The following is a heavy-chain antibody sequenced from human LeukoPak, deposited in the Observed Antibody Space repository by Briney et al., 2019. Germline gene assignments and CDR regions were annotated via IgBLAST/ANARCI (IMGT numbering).Heavy chain of an antibody. CDR1: GGSISSGGYY. Sequence: SETLSLTCTVSGGSISSGGYYWSWIRQHPGKGLEWIGYIYYSGSTYHNPSLKSRVTISVDTSKNQFSLKLSSVTAADTAVYYCARYYDILTDYTGYFDYWGQGSLVTVSS. CDR3: ARYYDILTDYTGYFDY. V-gene: IGHV4-31*03. J-gene: IGHJ4*01. CDR2: IYYSGST. D-gene: IGHD3-9*01.